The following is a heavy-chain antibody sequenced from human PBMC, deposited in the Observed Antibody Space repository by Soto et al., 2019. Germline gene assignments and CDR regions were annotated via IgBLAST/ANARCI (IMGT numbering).Heavy chain of an antibody. CDR3: ARDLEYCTNGVCSNDAFDI. V-gene: IGHV1-2*02. CDR2: INPNSGGT. Sequence: VQLVQSGAEVKKPGASVKVSCKASGYTFTGYYMHWVRQAPGQGLEWMGWINPNSGGTNYAQKFQGRVTMTRDTSISTAYMELSRLRSDDTAVYYCARDLEYCTNGVCSNDAFDIWGQGTMVTVSS. J-gene: IGHJ3*02. CDR1: GYTFTGYY. D-gene: IGHD2-8*01.